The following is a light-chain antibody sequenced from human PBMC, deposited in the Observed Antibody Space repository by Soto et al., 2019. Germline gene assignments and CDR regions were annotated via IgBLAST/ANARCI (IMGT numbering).Light chain of an antibody. Sequence: QAVVTQPASVSGSPGQSITISCTGTSSDVVGYDYVSWYQQYPGKAPKILIYDVTNRPSGVSNRFSGSKSGNTASLTISGLQTEDEADYYCSSYTSSNTRVVFGGGTKLTVL. CDR3: SSYTSSNTRVV. CDR1: SSDVVGYDY. J-gene: IGLJ3*02. V-gene: IGLV2-14*01. CDR2: DVT.